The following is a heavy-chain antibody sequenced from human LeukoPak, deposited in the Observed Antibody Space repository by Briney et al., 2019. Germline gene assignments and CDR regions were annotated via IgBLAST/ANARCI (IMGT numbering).Heavy chain of an antibody. Sequence: GGSLRLSCATSGFTFRSYAMSWVRQAPGKGLEWVSGIIDSGGLTYYADSVKGRFTISRDNFKNTLYLEMNSLRAEDTAVYYCAKVHPAAGHYYGMDVWGQGTTVTASS. CDR2: IIDSGGLT. CDR1: GFTFRSYA. J-gene: IGHJ6*02. CDR3: AKVHPAAGHYYGMDV. D-gene: IGHD6-13*01. V-gene: IGHV3-23*01.